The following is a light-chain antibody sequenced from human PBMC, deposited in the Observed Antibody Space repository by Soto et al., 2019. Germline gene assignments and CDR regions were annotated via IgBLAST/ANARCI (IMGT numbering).Light chain of an antibody. V-gene: IGLV1-47*02. CDR1: SSNIGSNY. CDR2: SNN. J-gene: IGLJ1*01. CDR3: AAWDGSLSGNV. Sequence: QSVLTQPPSASGTPGQRVTISCSGSSSNIGSNYVYWYQQLPGTAPKLLIYSNNQRPSGVPDRFSGSKSGTSASLAISGLRSEDEADYYCAAWDGSLSGNVFGTGTKLTVL.